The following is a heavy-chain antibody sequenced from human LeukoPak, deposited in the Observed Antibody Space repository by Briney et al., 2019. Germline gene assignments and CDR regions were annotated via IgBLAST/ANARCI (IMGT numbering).Heavy chain of an antibody. Sequence: PGGSLRLSCAASGFTFSNYVMIWVRQAPGKGLEWVSGITASGDSTYYGDSVKGRFTMSRDNSKNTVYLQMNSLRVDGTAVYYCARRDIVVVVSASDYWGQGTLVTVSS. V-gene: IGHV3-23*01. D-gene: IGHD2-15*01. CDR2: ITASGDST. CDR3: ARRDIVVVVSASDY. CDR1: GFTFSNYV. J-gene: IGHJ4*02.